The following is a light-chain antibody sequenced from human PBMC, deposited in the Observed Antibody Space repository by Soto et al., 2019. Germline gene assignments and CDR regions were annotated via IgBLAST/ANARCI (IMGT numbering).Light chain of an antibody. CDR2: YDR. V-gene: IGLV3-21*04. J-gene: IGLJ2*01. CDR1: NIGSQS. Sequence: YVLTQPPSVSVSPGKTASIPCGGNNIGSQSVHWYQQKPGQAPVLVVFYDRVRPSGIPERFSGSNSGNTATLTISRVEAGDEADYYCQVWDSSTDQTGVFGGGTKLTVL. CDR3: QVWDSSTDQTGV.